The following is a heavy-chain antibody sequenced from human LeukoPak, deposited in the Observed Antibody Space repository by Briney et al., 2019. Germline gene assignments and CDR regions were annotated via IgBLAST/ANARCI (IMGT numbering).Heavy chain of an antibody. D-gene: IGHD1-26*01. V-gene: IGHV4-59*01. CDR1: GGSLSSYY. CDR3: ARDQEYSGSYYRYFDF. Sequence: PSETLSLTCTVSGGSLSSYYWSWIRQPPGKGLEWIGCIYSRGLTRGSTNYNPSLKSRVTLSVDTSKNQFSLKLSSVTAADPAVYYCARDQEYSGSYYRYFDFWGQGALVTVSS. J-gene: IGHJ4*02. CDR2: IYSRGLTRGST.